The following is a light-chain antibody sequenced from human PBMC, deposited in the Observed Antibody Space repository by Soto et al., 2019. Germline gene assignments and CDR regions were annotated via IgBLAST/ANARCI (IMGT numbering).Light chain of an antibody. CDR2: DAS. CDR3: QQRRGWPLT. CDR1: QSISTY. J-gene: IGKJ4*01. V-gene: IGKV3-11*01. Sequence: EIVLTQSPPTVSLSPGERATLSCRASQSISTYLAWYQQKPGQAPRLLIYDASNRATGIPARFSGSGSGTDFTLTISSLEPEDFAIYYCQQRRGWPLTFGGGTKVEIK.